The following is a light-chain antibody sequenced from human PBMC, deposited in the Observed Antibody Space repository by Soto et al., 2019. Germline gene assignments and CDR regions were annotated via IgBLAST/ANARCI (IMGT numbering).Light chain of an antibody. J-gene: IGKJ4*01. Sequence: DIQMTQSPSTLSASVGDRVTITCRASQTLSSWLAWYQQKPGKAPKLLIYDVSSLESGVPSRFSGSGSGTEFTLTISSLQPDDFASYYCQQYNSYSLPFGGGTKVEIK. CDR1: QTLSSW. CDR3: QQYNSYSLP. CDR2: DVS. V-gene: IGKV1-5*01.